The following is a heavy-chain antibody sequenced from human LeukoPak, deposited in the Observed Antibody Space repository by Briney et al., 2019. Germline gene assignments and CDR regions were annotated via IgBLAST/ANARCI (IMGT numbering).Heavy chain of an antibody. CDR3: ARVFRRREASSDSSGNYYDY. CDR1: GYSISSAYY. CDR2: VYHSGST. Sequence: SETLSLTCTVSGYSISSAYYWGWIRQPPGKGLEWIGSVYHSGSTYYNPSLKSRVTISVDTSKSQSSLKLSSVTAADTAVYYCARVFRRREASSDSSGNYYDYWGQGTLVTVSS. J-gene: IGHJ4*02. D-gene: IGHD3-22*01. V-gene: IGHV4-38-2*02.